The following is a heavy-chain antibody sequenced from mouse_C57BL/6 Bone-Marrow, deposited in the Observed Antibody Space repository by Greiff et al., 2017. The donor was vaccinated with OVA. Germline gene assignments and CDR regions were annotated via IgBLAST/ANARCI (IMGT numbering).Heavy chain of an antibody. Sequence: VQLQQPGAELVMPGASVKLSCKASGYTFTSYWMHWVKQRPGQGLEWIGDIDPSDSYTNYNQKFKGKSTLTVDKSSSTAYMQLSSLTSEDSAVYYCARCYDYGFYAVDYGGQGTSVTVTA. V-gene: IGHV1-69*01. CDR2: IDPSDSYT. CDR1: GYTFTSYW. CDR3: ARCYDYGFYAVDY. D-gene: IGHD2-4*01. J-gene: IGHJ4*01.